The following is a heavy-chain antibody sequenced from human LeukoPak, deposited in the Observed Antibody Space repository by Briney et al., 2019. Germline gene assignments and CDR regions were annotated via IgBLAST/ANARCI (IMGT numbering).Heavy chain of an antibody. D-gene: IGHD2-2*01. CDR2: ISSDGSHK. J-gene: IGHJ5*02. CDR1: GFTFSSYA. Sequence: PGRSLRLSCAASGFTFSSYAMHWVRQAPGKGLEWAAIISSDGSHKFYADPVKGRFTISRDNSKNTLYLQMDSLRDEDTAVYYCARDRARAGSYHAWFDPWGQGTLVTVSS. V-gene: IGHV3-30*03. CDR3: ARDRARAGSYHAWFDP.